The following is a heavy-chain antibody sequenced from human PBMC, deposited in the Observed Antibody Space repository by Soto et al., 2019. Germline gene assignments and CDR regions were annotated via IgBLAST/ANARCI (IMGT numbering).Heavy chain of an antibody. CDR1: GFTFRSYG. Sequence: QMQLVESGGGVVQPGRSLRLSCAASGFTFRSYGIHWVRQAPGKGLEWVALIWFDGSKKYYVDSVKGRFAVSRANSKNTLSLHMNSLRVEDTAVYYCARDRLVPYGYGMDVWGQGTTVTVSS. D-gene: IGHD2-2*01. J-gene: IGHJ6*02. CDR3: ARDRLVPYGYGMDV. CDR2: IWFDGSKK. V-gene: IGHV3-33*01.